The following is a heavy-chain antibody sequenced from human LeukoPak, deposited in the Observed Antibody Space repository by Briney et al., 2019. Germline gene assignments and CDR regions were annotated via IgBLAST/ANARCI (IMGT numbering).Heavy chain of an antibody. CDR2: IYYSGST. D-gene: IGHD2/OR15-2a*01. V-gene: IGHV4-59*08. CDR3: ARSTNNYYYYYGMDV. CDR1: GDSISSYY. Sequence: SSETLSLTCTASGDSISSYYWSWIRQPPGKGLEGIGYIYYSGSTNFNPPLKSRVTISVDTSKKQFSLKLTSVTAADTAVYYCARSTNNYYYYYGMDVWGQGTTVTVSS. J-gene: IGHJ6*02.